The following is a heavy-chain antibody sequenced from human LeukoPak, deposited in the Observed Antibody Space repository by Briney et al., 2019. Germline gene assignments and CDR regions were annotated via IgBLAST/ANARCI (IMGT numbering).Heavy chain of an antibody. Sequence: GGSLRLSCAASGFTFSSYAMSWVRQAPGKGLEWVSAISGSGGSTYYADSVKGRFTISRDNSKNTLYLQMNNLRAEDTAVYYCAKDYSGWYGPHDCWGQGTLVTVSS. CDR1: GFTFSSYA. V-gene: IGHV3-23*01. J-gene: IGHJ4*02. D-gene: IGHD6-13*01. CDR3: AKDYSGWYGPHDC. CDR2: ISGSGGST.